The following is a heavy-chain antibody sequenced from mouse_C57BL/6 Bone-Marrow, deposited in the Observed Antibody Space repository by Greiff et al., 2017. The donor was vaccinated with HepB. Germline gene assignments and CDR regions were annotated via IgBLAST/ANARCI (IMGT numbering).Heavy chain of an antibody. CDR2: INSDGGST. Sequence: EVHLVESGGGLVQPGESLKLSCESNEYAFPSHDMSWVRKTPEKRLELVAAINSDGGSTYYPDTMERRFIISRDNTKKTLYLQMSRLRSEDTALYYCARRGTHWDFDVWGTGTTVTVSS. D-gene: IGHD3-3*01. V-gene: IGHV5-2*01. CDR3: ARRGTHWDFDV. J-gene: IGHJ1*03. CDR1: EYAFPSHD.